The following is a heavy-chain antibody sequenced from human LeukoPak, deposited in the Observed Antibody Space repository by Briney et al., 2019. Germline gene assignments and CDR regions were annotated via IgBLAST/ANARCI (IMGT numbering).Heavy chain of an antibody. V-gene: IGHV3-23*01. D-gene: IGHD3-22*01. CDR3: ANPDSSGFYFSIRFDF. J-gene: IGHJ4*02. CDR1: GFTFSSYA. CDR2: MSGSGDST. Sequence: GGSLRLSCTASGFTFSSYAMSWVRQAPGKGLELVSTMSGSGDSTYYADSVKGRFTVSRDNSKNTLYLQMNSLRAEDTAVYFCANPDSSGFYFSIRFDFWGQGTLVTVSS.